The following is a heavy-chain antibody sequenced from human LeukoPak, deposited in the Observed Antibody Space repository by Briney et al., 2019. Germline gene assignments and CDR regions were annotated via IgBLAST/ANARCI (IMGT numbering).Heavy chain of an antibody. V-gene: IGHV3-23*01. CDR3: AKDVPGGWWYFDL. CDR1: GFTFSAYA. CDR2: IGSDNKP. D-gene: IGHD6-19*01. J-gene: IGHJ2*01. Sequence: GGSLRLSCEASGFTFSAYAMTWVRQAPGKGLEWVSSIGSDNKPHYSESVKGRFAISRDNSKSMLFLQLNSLRAEDTAVYYCAKDVPGGWWYFDLWGRGTLVTVSS.